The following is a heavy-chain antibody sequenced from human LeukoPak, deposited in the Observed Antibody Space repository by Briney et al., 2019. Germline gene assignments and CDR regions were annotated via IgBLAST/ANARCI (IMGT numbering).Heavy chain of an antibody. CDR3: ARGLGGYCSSTSCYYPFDP. Sequence: SETLSLTCAVYGGSFSGCYWSWIRQPAGKGLEWIGRIYTSGSTNYNPSLKSRVTMSVDTSKNQFSLKLSSVTAADTAVYYCARGLGGYCSSTSCYYPFDPWGQGTLVTVSS. CDR1: GGSFSGCY. V-gene: IGHV4-59*10. D-gene: IGHD2-2*01. J-gene: IGHJ5*02. CDR2: IYTSGST.